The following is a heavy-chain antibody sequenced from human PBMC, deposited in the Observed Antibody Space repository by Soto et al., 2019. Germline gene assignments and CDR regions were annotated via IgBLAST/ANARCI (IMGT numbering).Heavy chain of an antibody. Sequence: GESLKISCKGSGYRFPSYWISWVRQMPGKGLEWMGRIDPSDSYTNYSPSFQGHVTISADKSISNAYLQWSSLKASDTAMYYCARHRSIAARLGYWGQGTLVTVSS. D-gene: IGHD6-6*01. J-gene: IGHJ4*02. CDR3: ARHRSIAARLGY. CDR2: IDPSDSYT. CDR1: GYRFPSYW. V-gene: IGHV5-10-1*01.